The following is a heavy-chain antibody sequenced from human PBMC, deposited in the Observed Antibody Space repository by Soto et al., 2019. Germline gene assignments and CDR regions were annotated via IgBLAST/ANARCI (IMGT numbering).Heavy chain of an antibody. Sequence: QVQLVESGGGVVQPGRSLRLSCAASGFTFSSYGMHWVRQAPGKGLEWVAVIWYDGSNKYYADSVKGRFTISRDNSKNTLYLKMNSLGAENTAVYCCARRHCSGGSCLPSMGVWGQGTTVTVSS. CDR1: GFTFSSYG. J-gene: IGHJ6*02. D-gene: IGHD2-15*01. V-gene: IGHV3-33*01. CDR3: ARRHCSGGSCLPSMGV. CDR2: IWYDGSNK.